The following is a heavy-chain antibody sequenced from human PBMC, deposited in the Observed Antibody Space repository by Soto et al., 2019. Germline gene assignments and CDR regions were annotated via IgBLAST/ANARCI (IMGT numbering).Heavy chain of an antibody. J-gene: IGHJ6*03. CDR3: AKDLTTVTTYYYYYMDV. CDR1: GFTFSSYG. V-gene: IGHV3-30*18. Sequence: GESLKISCAASGFTFSSYGMHWVRQAPGKGLEWVAVISYDGSNKYYADSVKGRFTISRDNSKNTLYLQMNSLRAEDTAVYYCAKDLTTVTTYYYYYMDVWGKGTTVTVSS. CDR2: ISYDGSNK. D-gene: IGHD4-17*01.